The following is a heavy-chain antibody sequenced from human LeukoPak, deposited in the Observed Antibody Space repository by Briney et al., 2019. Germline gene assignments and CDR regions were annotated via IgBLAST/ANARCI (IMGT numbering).Heavy chain of an antibody. D-gene: IGHD6-13*01. CDR3: ARTARRYTNSWYRQYYFDY. J-gene: IGHJ4*02. V-gene: IGHV4-34*01. CDR1: GGSFSIYY. CDR2: INHSGST. Sequence: SETLSLTCAVYGGSFSIYYWSWIRQPPGKGLEWLGEINHSGSTNYNPSLKSRVTISVDTSKNQFSLKLSSVTAADTAVYYCARTARRYTNSWYRQYYFDYWGQGTLVTVSS.